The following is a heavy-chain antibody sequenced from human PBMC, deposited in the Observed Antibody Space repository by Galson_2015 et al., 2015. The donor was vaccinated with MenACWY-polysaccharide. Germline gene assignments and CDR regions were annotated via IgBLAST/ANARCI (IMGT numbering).Heavy chain of an antibody. CDR3: ARNRVLLWFGELYWFDP. Sequence: PLVRPPHALMLTCTFSGFSLRTSGMGVGWICQPSAKALEWLAHLFLNDNTYYSPSLKSRLIISKDTSKNEVVLTVINMDIVDTATHYCARNRVLLWFGELYWFDPWGQGTLVTVSS. D-gene: IGHD3-10*01. J-gene: IGHJ5*02. CDR2: LFLNDNT. V-gene: IGHV2-10*01. CDR1: GFSLRTSGMG.